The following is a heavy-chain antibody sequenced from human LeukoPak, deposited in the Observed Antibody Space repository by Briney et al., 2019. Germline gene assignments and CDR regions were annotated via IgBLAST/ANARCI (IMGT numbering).Heavy chain of an antibody. CDR2: IYYSGIT. CDR1: GGSISSSNYY. J-gene: IGHJ4*02. D-gene: IGHD3-22*01. V-gene: IGHV4-39*01. Sequence: SETLSLTCTVSGGSISSSNYYWGWIRQPPGKGLEWIGSIYYSGITFYSPSLESRVTISVDTSKNQFSLKLSSVTAADTAVYYCARGGHYYDSSAYGFDYWGQGTLVTVSS. CDR3: ARGGHYYDSSAYGFDY.